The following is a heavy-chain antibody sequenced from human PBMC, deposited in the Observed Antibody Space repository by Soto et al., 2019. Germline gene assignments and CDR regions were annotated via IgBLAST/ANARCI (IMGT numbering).Heavy chain of an antibody. CDR1: GGSISGFY. CDR2: IYHSGST. V-gene: IGHV4-59*04. J-gene: IGHJ4*02. D-gene: IGHD5-12*01. Sequence: PSETLSLTCTVSGGSISGFYWSWIRQPPGKGLEWIGYIYHSGSTYYNPSLKSRVTISVDRSKNQLSLKLSSVTAADTAVYYCAAGGGLPRYYWGQGTLVTVSS. CDR3: AAGGGLPRYY.